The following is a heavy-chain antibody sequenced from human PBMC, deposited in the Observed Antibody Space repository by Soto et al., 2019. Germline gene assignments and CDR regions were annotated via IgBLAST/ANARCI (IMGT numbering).Heavy chain of an antibody. CDR3: ARGFNRGTIFGYYYYYMDV. V-gene: IGHV4-34*01. CDR1: GGYFSGYY. Sequence: SETLSLTCAVYGGYFSGYYWSWIRQPPGKGLEWIGEINHSGSTNYNPSLKSRVTISVDTSKNQFSLKLSSVTAADTAVYYCARGFNRGTIFGYYYYYMDVWGKGTTVTVSS. D-gene: IGHD3-3*01. J-gene: IGHJ6*03. CDR2: INHSGST.